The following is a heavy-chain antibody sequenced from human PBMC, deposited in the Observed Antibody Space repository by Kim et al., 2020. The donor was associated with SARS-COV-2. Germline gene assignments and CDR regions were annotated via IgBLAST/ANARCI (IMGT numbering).Heavy chain of an antibody. Sequence: GGSLRLSCAASGFTFSSYAMHWVRQAPGKGLEWVAVISYDGSNKYYADSVKGRFTISRDNSKNTLYLQMNSLRAEDTAVYYCARHSSGCCSFDYWGQGTLVTVSS. D-gene: IGHD6-19*01. V-gene: IGHV3-30*04. CDR2: ISYDGSNK. CDR3: ARHSSGCCSFDY. J-gene: IGHJ4*02. CDR1: GFTFSSYA.